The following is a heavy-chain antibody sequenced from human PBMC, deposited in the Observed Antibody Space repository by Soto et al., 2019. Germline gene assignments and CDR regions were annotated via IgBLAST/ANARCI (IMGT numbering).Heavy chain of an antibody. V-gene: IGHV4-34*01. CDR2: INHIGST. Sequence: SETLSLTCAVYVGSFSGYYWSWIRQPPGKGLEWIGEINHIGSTNYNPSLKIRVTISVDTSKNQFSLKLSPVTAADTAVYYCARGQKYDFSSGYFFFGWFDPWGQGTLVTVSS. CDR3: ARGQKYDFSSGYFFFGWFDP. D-gene: IGHD3-3*01. J-gene: IGHJ5*02. CDR1: VGSFSGYY.